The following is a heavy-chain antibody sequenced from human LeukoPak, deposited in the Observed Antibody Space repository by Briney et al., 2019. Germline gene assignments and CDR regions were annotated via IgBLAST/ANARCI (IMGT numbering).Heavy chain of an antibody. D-gene: IGHD5-18*01. V-gene: IGHV3-43*02. J-gene: IGHJ4*02. CDR3: AKDRGGYSYAADY. CDR1: GFTFDDYA. Sequence: PGGXXRLSCAASGFTFDDYAMHWVRQAPGKGLEWVSLISGDGGSTYYVDSVKGRFTISRDNSKNSLYLQMNSLRTEDTALYYCAKDRGGYSYAADYWGQGTLVTVSS. CDR2: ISGDGGST.